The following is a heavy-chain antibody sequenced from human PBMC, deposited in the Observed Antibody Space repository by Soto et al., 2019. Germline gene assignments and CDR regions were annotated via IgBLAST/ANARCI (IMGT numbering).Heavy chain of an antibody. D-gene: IGHD3-10*01. CDR1: GYTFTSYG. CDR2: ISAYNGNT. CDR3: ARGSPLYYYGSGIINWFDP. J-gene: IGHJ5*02. Sequence: QVQLVQSGAEVKKPGASVKVSCKASGYTFTSYGISWVRQTPGQGLEWMGWISAYNGNTNYAQKLQGRVTMTTDTSTSTAYMELRSLRSDDTAVYYCARGSPLYYYGSGIINWFDPWGQGTLVTVSS. V-gene: IGHV1-18*01.